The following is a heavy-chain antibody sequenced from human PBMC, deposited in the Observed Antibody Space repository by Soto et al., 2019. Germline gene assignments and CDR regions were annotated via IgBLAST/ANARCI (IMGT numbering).Heavy chain of an antibody. CDR2: MAYNGFT. CDR1: GDPFTNYY. CDR3: ARAGGLGAVAVDY. V-gene: IGHV4-59*12. J-gene: IGHJ4*02. Sequence: NPSETLSLTCTISGDPFTNYYCSWLRQPPGKGLEWIGYMAYNGFTRYNPSLKSRVTISVDRSKNQFSLKLSSVTAADTAVYYCARAGGLGAVAVDYWGQGTLVTVSS. D-gene: IGHD6-19*01.